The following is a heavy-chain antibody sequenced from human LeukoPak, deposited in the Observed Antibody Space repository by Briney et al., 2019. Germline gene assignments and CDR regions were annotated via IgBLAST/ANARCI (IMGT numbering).Heavy chain of an antibody. CDR1: GFTFSNAW. D-gene: IGHD3-22*01. Sequence: GGSLRLSCAASGFTFSNAWMSWVRQAPGKGLEWVGRIKSKTDGGTTDYAAPVKGRFTISRDDSKNTLYLQMNSLKTEDTAVYYCTTALIVVVITLAPDAFDIWGQGTMVTVSS. V-gene: IGHV3-15*01. J-gene: IGHJ3*02. CDR2: IKSKTDGGTT. CDR3: TTALIVVVITLAPDAFDI.